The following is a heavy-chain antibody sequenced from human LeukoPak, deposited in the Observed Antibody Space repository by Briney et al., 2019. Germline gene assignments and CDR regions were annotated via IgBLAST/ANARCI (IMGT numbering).Heavy chain of an antibody. CDR3: TRVRGYYGSGSRPQQYYFDY. J-gene: IGHJ4*02. CDR1: GFTFGDYA. CDR2: IRSKAYGGTT. Sequence: PGRSLRLSCTASGFTFGDYAMSWVRQAPGKGLEWVGFIRSKAYGGTTEYAASVKGRFTISRDDSKSIAYLQMNSLKTEDTAVYYCTRVRGYYGSGSRPQQYYFDYWGQGTLVTVSS. D-gene: IGHD3-10*01. V-gene: IGHV3-49*04.